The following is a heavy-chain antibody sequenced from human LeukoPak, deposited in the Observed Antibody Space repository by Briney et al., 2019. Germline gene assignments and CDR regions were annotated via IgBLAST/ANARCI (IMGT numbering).Heavy chain of an antibody. J-gene: IGHJ5*02. CDR3: ARATYCDSTSCSLGRFDP. Sequence: SETLSLTCVVSGGSISSRGSSWSWIRQPPGKGLEWIGYIYHSGPTYYNPSLKSRVSISVDRSKNQFSLKLRSVTAADTAVYYCARATYCDSTSCSLGRFDPWGQGTLVTVSS. V-gene: IGHV4-30-2*01. CDR1: GGSISSRGSS. CDR2: IYHSGPT. D-gene: IGHD2-2*01.